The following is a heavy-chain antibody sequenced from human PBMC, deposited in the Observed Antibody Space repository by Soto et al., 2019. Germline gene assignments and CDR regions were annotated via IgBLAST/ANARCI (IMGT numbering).Heavy chain of an antibody. CDR2: ISYDETNK. Sequence: QVQLVESGGGVVQLGRSLRLSCSASGFTFSTYAMHWVRQAPGKGLEWVAVISYDETNKYYADSVKGRFTISRDNSRNTLYMQMNSLRGEDTAVYYCARDLHAVGAMGAARNYYYDMDVWGQGTAVTVSS. CDR3: ARDLHAVGAMGAARNYYYDMDV. CDR1: GFTFSTYA. J-gene: IGHJ6*02. V-gene: IGHV3-30-3*01. D-gene: IGHD3-16*01.